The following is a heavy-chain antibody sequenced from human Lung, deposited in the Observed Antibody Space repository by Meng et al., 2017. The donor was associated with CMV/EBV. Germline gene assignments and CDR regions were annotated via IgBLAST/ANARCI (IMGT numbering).Heavy chain of an antibody. CDR2: VYHSGYT. CDR3: ARVTEYGGNCFDS. V-gene: IGHV4-4*02. CDR1: GTSISTSNW. Sequence: SXTXSLXXAVSGTSISTSNWWSWVRQPPGKGLEWIGEVYHSGYTNYNPSLKSRVTMSVDRSKNQFSLKLSSVTAADTAVYYCARVTEYGGNCFDSWGQGTLVTVSS. J-gene: IGHJ4*02. D-gene: IGHD4/OR15-4a*01.